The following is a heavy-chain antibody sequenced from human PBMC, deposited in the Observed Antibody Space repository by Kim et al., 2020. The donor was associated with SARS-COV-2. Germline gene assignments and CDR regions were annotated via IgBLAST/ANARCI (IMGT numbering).Heavy chain of an antibody. D-gene: IGHD3-9*01. J-gene: IGHJ4*02. CDR2: MYYSGNT. CDR1: GGSIRNYY. Sequence: SETLSLTCAVSGGSIRNYYWSWIRQPPEKGLEWIGYMYYSGNTNYNPSPYNPSLKSRVTMSVDTSKNQFSLNLSSVTAADTAVYYCARGDRRSFDWVLDYWGQGTLVTVSS. V-gene: IGHV4-59*01. CDR3: ARGDRRSFDWVLDY.